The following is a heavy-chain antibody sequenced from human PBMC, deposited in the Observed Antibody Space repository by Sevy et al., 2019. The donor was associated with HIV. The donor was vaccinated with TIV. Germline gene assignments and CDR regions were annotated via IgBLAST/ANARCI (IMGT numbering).Heavy chain of an antibody. V-gene: IGHV3-11*01. CDR3: ARDSGYRRGDFDY. CDR2: ISNGDPDI. Sequence: GGSLRLSCAASGFIFSDYYMSWIRQAPGKGLEWVSHISNGDPDIGYADSVKGRFTISRDNAKNSLYLQMNSLRAEDTAVYYCARDSGYRRGDFDYWGQGTLVTVSS. CDR1: GFIFSDYY. J-gene: IGHJ4*02. D-gene: IGHD6-13*01.